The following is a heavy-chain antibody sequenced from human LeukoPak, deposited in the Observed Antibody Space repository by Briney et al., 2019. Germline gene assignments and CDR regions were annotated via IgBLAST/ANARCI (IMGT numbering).Heavy chain of an antibody. CDR3: ARDTYDILTGSDAFDI. CDR2: IYYSGST. Sequence: PSETLSLTCTVSGGSISSYYWSWIRQPPGKGLEWIGYIYYSGSTNYNPSLKSRVTISVDTSKNQSSLKLSSVTAADTAVYYCARDTYDILTGSDAFDIWGQGTMVTVSS. J-gene: IGHJ3*02. D-gene: IGHD3-9*01. CDR1: GGSISSYY. V-gene: IGHV4-59*01.